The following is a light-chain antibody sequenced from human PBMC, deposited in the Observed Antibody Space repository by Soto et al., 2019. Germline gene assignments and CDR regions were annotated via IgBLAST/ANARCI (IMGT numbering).Light chain of an antibody. CDR1: QSVSSN. Sequence: EIVMTQSPATLSVSPGERATLSCRASQSVSSNLAWYQQKPGQAPRLLIYGASTRATGIPTRFSGSWSGTEFTLTISSLQSEDFAVYYCQQYNNWPPRITFGQGTRLEIK. CDR2: GAS. V-gene: IGKV3-15*01. CDR3: QQYNNWPPRIT. J-gene: IGKJ5*01.